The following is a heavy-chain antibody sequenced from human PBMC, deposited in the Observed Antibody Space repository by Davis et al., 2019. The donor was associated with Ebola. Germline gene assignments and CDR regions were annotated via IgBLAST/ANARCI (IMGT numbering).Heavy chain of an antibody. Sequence: ASVKVSCKASGYTFTNYGISWVRQAPGQGLEWMGWINTYNYNTKYTQKLQGRVTMTTDSSTSTAYLELRSLRSDDTAVYFCARDLDPRKDIVVDIAARAFDIWGQGTMVTVSS. V-gene: IGHV1-18*01. CDR3: ARDLDPRKDIVVDIAARAFDI. CDR1: GYTFTNYG. D-gene: IGHD2-15*01. J-gene: IGHJ3*02. CDR2: INTYNYNT.